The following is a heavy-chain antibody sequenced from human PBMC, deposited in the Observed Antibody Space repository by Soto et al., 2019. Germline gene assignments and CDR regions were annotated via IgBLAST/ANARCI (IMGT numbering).Heavy chain of an antibody. D-gene: IGHD4-17*01. Sequence: ESGGGVVQPGRSLRLSCAASGFTFSSYAMHWVRQAPGKGLEWVAVISYDGSNKYYADSVKGRFTISRDNSKNTLYLQMNSLRAEDTAVYYCARGRTTVTTRLGYWGQGTLVTVSS. CDR3: ARGRTTVTTRLGY. CDR1: GFTFSSYA. V-gene: IGHV3-30-3*01. CDR2: ISYDGSNK. J-gene: IGHJ4*02.